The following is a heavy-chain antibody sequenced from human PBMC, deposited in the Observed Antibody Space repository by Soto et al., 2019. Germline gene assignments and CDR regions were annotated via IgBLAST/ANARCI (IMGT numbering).Heavy chain of an antibody. J-gene: IGHJ5*02. CDR2: INAANGDT. D-gene: IGHD6-13*01. V-gene: IGHV1-3*01. CDR3: VRRHVSATGIDWFDP. CDR1: GYTFTSYG. Sequence: ASVKVSCKASGYTFTSYGIHWVRQAPGQRLEWMGWINAANGDTKYSPKFQGRVTITRDTSASTAYIELSSLRSEDTAVYYCVRRHVSATGIDWFDPWGQGTLVTVSS.